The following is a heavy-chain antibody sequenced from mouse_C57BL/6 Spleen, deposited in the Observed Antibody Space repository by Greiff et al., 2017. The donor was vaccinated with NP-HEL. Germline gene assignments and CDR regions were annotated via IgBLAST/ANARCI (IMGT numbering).Heavy chain of an antibody. V-gene: IGHV1-80*01. D-gene: IGHD2-4*01. J-gene: IGHJ2*01. Sequence: VQLVESGAELVKPGASVKISCKASGYAFSSYWMNWVKQRPGKGLEWIGQIYPGDGDTNYNGKFKGKATLTADKSSSTAYMQLSSLTSEDSAVYFCAREGGYDYSDFDYWGQGTTLTVSS. CDR2: IYPGDGDT. CDR1: GYAFSSYW. CDR3: AREGGYDYSDFDY.